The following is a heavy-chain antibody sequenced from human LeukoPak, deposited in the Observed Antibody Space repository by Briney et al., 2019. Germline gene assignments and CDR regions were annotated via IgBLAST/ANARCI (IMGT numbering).Heavy chain of an antibody. CDR1: GFTFSTYA. Sequence: PGGSLRLSCAASGFTFSTYAMSWVRQAPGKGLEWVSTISGSDGRTYFADSVRGRFTISRDNSKNTLYLQMNSLRAKDTAVYYCAKDRAGYFDNSGQGTLVTVPS. J-gene: IGHJ4*02. D-gene: IGHD6-19*01. CDR3: AKDRAGYFDN. CDR2: ISGSDGRT. V-gene: IGHV3-23*01.